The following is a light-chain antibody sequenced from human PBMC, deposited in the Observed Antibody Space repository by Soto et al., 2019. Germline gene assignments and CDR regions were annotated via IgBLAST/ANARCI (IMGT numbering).Light chain of an antibody. CDR1: QSVSNY. J-gene: IGKJ2*01. CDR2: DAS. V-gene: IGKV3-11*01. CDR3: QQRSNWPYT. Sequence: EIVLTQSPATLSLSPGERATLSRRASQSVSNYLAWYQQKFGQAPRLLIYDASNRATGIPARFSGSGSGTDFTLTISSLEPEDFAVYYCQQRSNWPYTFGQGTKLEIK.